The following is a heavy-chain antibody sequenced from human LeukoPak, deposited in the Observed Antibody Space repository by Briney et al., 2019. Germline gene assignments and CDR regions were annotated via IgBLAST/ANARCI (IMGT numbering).Heavy chain of an antibody. V-gene: IGHV3-23*01. CDR3: AKDAIFRSGRSCFSLGAGYFVY. CDR2: ISGSGGST. CDR1: GFTFSSYA. D-gene: IGHD2-15*01. J-gene: IGHJ4*02. Sequence: GGSLRLSCAASGFTFSSYAMSWVRQAPGKGLEWVSAISGSGGSTYYADSVKGRFTNSRDNAKNKQYLQMNRLRAEDTAVYYCAKDAIFRSGRSCFSLGAGYFVYGGGETLV.